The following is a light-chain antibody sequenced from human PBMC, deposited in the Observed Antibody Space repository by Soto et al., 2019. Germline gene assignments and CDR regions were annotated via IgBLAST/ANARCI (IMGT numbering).Light chain of an antibody. Sequence: QSALTQPPSASGSPGQSVTISCTGSSSDVGGYNYVSWYQHHPGKAPRLMIYEVNKRPSGVPDRFSGSKSGNTASLTVSGLQAEDEADYYCSSYTRSTTLNVLFGGGTKLTVL. J-gene: IGLJ2*01. CDR2: EVN. CDR3: SSYTRSTTLNVL. CDR1: SSDVGGYNY. V-gene: IGLV2-8*01.